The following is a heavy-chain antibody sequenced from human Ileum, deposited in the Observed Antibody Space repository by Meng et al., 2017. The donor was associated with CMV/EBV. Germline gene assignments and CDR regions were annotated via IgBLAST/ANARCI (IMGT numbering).Heavy chain of an antibody. Sequence: GGSLRLSCAASGFAFSSYSMHWVRQAPGKGLEWVAVMSADGTYQYYSNSAKGRFTISRDNSRSTLFLQMNSLRNEDSGVYYCASGGEIAVVIAAGPGNYWGQGTLVTVSS. CDR1: GFAFSSYS. J-gene: IGHJ4*02. CDR3: ASGGEIAVVIAAGPGNY. CDR2: MSADGTYQ. V-gene: IGHV3-30-3*01. D-gene: IGHD6-6*01.